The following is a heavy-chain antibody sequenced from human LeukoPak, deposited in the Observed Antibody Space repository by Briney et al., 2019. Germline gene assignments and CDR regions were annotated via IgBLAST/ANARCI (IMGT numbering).Heavy chain of an antibody. V-gene: IGHV4-34*01. D-gene: IGHD2-2*01. CDR3: ARRLTQYDCFDP. CDR1: GGSFSGYY. Sequence: PSETLSLTCAVYGGSFSGYYWSWIRQPPGKGLEWIGEINHSGSTNYNPSLKSRVTISVDTSKNQFSLHLNSVTPEDTAVYYCARRLTQYDCFDPWGQGTLVTVSS. J-gene: IGHJ5*02. CDR2: INHSGST.